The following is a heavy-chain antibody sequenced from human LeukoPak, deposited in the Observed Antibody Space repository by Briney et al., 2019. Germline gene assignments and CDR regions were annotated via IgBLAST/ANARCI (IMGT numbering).Heavy chain of an antibody. Sequence: GGSLRLSCEASGFTFSSYEMNWVRQAPGKGLEWLSYISSSGTTIKYADSVKGRFTISRDNAKNSLYLQVNSLRAEDTAVYYCARIMITVTTSDYWGQGTLVTVSS. CDR1: GFTFSSYE. J-gene: IGHJ4*02. D-gene: IGHD4-17*01. CDR3: ARIMITVTTSDY. V-gene: IGHV3-48*03. CDR2: ISSSGTTI.